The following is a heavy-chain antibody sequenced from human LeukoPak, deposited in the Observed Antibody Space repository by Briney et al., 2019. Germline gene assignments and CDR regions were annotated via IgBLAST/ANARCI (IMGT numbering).Heavy chain of an antibody. Sequence: GASVKVSCKASGYTFTSYGISWVRQAPGQGLEWMGWISAYNGNTNYAQKLQGRVTMTTDISTSTAYMELRSLRSDDTAVYYCARAGYDYVWGSFSPYYYYMDVWGKGTTVTVSS. V-gene: IGHV1-18*01. CDR2: ISAYNGNT. D-gene: IGHD3-16*01. J-gene: IGHJ6*03. CDR3: ARAGYDYVWGSFSPYYYYMDV. CDR1: GYTFTSYG.